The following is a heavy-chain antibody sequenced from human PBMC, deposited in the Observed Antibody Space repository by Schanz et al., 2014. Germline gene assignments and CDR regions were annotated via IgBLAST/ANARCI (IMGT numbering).Heavy chain of an antibody. V-gene: IGHV3-30-3*01. J-gene: IGHJ6*03. CDR1: GFTLSSYA. CDR2: ISYDGSNK. CDR3: GRDGDGLDRKWYMEV. D-gene: IGHD4-17*01. Sequence: QVQLVESGGGVVQPGRSLRLSCAAYGFTLSSYAMHWVRQAPGKGLEWVAVISYDGSNKYYADSVKGRFTVSRDNARNALYLHRNALGAEDTAVYYCGRDGDGLDRKWYMEVWGRG.